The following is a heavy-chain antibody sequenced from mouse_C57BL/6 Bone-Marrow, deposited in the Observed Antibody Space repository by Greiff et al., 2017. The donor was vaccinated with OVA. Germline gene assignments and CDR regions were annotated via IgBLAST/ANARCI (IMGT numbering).Heavy chain of an antibody. Sequence: VNVVESGPGLVAPSQSLSITCTVSGFSLTSYAISWVRQPPGKGLEWLGVIWPGGGTNYNSALKSRLSISKDNSKSQVFLKMNSLQTDDTARYYCARTHYYGSDWYFDVWGTGTTVTVSS. CDR1: GFSLTSYA. D-gene: IGHD1-1*01. CDR3: ARTHYYGSDWYFDV. V-gene: IGHV2-9-1*01. J-gene: IGHJ1*03. CDR2: IWPGGGT.